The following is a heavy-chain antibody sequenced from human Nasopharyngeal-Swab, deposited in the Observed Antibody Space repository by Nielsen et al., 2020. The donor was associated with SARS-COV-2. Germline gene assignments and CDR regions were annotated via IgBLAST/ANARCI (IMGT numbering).Heavy chain of an antibody. V-gene: IGHV3-21*01. J-gene: IGHJ6*02. CDR3: ARDGLDYDFWSAYFMDV. Sequence: GESLKISCAASGFTFNNYNFNWVRQAAGKGLEWVSSIRSSSSYIYYADSVKGRLTISRENAKNSLYLQMNSLRAEDTAVYYCARDGLDYDFWSAYFMDVWGQGTTVTVSS. CDR1: GFTFNNYN. CDR2: IRSSSSYI. D-gene: IGHD3-3*01.